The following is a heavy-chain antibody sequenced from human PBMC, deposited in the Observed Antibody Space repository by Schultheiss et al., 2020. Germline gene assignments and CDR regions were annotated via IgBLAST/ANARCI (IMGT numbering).Heavy chain of an antibody. CDR3: ARDGDSSGWYGEGGFDP. J-gene: IGHJ5*02. CDR2: INPNSGGT. D-gene: IGHD6-19*01. V-gene: IGHV1-2*02. Sequence: ASVKVSCKASGYTFTGYYMHWVRQAPGQGLGWMGWINPNSGGTNYAQKFQGRVTMTRDTSISTAYMELSRLRSDDTAVYYCARDGDSSGWYGEGGFDPWGQGTLVNVSS. CDR1: GYTFTGYY.